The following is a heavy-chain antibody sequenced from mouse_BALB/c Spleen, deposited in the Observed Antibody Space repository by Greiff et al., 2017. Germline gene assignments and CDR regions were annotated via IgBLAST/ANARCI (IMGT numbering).Heavy chain of an antibody. D-gene: IGHD3-3*01. Sequence: VQLQQSGAELARPGASVKLSCTASGYTFTSYWMQWVKQRPGQGLEGIGAIYPGDGDTRYTPKFKVKATLTADKSSSTAYMQLSSLASEDSAVYYCATTGTSYAMDYWGQGTSVTVSS. V-gene: IGHV1-87*01. CDR3: ATTGTSYAMDY. J-gene: IGHJ4*01. CDR1: GYTFTSYW. CDR2: IYPGDGDT.